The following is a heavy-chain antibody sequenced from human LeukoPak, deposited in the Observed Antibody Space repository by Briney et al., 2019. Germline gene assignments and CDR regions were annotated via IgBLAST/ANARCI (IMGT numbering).Heavy chain of an antibody. CDR2: INPNSGGT. CDR1: GYTFTGYY. D-gene: IGHD3-3*01. Sequence: ASVKVSCKASGYTFTGYYMHWVRQAPGQGLEWMGWINPNSGGTNYAQKFQGRVTMTRDPSISTAYMELSRLRSDDTAVYYCARDTTTPGHYDFWSGYPYYYYYGMDVWGQGTTVTVSS. J-gene: IGHJ6*02. CDR3: ARDTTTPGHYDFWSGYPYYYYYGMDV. V-gene: IGHV1-2*02.